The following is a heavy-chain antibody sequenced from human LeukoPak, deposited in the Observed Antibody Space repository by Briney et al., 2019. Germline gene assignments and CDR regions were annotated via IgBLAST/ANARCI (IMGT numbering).Heavy chain of an antibody. CDR3: ARAPLYNWNSYYYMDV. CDR1: GWSMTGYY. CDR2: IYYSGST. J-gene: IGHJ6*03. D-gene: IGHD1-7*01. V-gene: IGHV4-30-4*08. Sequence: SETLSLTCTVSGWSMTGYYWSWIRQPPGKGLEWIGYIYYSGSTYYNPSLKSRVTISVDTSKNQFSLKLRSVTAADTAVYYCARAPLYNWNSYYYMDVWGKGTTVTVSS.